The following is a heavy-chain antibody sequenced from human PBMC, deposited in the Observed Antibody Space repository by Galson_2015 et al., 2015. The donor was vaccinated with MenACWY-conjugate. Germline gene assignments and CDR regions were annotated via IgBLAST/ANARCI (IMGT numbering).Heavy chain of an antibody. CDR2: IKPDGSDI. CDR1: RYIFSGYW. V-gene: IGHV3-7*03. J-gene: IGHJ6*02. Sequence: SLRLSCAASRYIFSGYWMGWVRQAPGKGLDWVANIKPDGSDIECADSVKARITISRDNAQNTRYLQMDSLRVEDTAVYYCVRWGLAYAMDVWGQGTTVTVSS. D-gene: IGHD3-16*01. CDR3: VRWGLAYAMDV.